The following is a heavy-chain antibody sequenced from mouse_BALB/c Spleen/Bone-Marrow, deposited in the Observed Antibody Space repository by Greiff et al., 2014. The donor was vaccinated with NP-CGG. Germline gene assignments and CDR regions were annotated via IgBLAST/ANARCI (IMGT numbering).Heavy chain of an antibody. V-gene: IGHV5-4*02. Sequence: VQLKESGGGLVKPGGSLKLSCAASGFTFSDYYMYWVRQTPGKRLEWVATISDGGSYTYYPDSVKGRFTISRDNAKNNLYLQMSSLKSEDTAMYYCARGRIYYDYDVGDYWGQGTTLTVSS. CDR1: GFTFSDYY. CDR3: ARGRIYYDYDVGDY. D-gene: IGHD2-4*01. J-gene: IGHJ2*01. CDR2: ISDGGSYT.